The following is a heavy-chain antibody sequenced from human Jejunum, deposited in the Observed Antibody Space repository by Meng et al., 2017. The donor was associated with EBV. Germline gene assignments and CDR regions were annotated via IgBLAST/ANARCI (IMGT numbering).Heavy chain of an antibody. CDR3: AGLRYSGYDRAFDY. V-gene: IGHV4-61*01. D-gene: IGHD5-12*01. J-gene: IGHJ4*02. CDR2: IYYSGST. Sequence: RRDPVPGLLKPSETLSLTCTVSGGSVNSGNVYWSWIRQPPGKGLEWIGYIYYSGSTNYIPSLKSRATISLDTSKNQFSRKLSSVTAADTAVYYCAGLRYSGYDRAFDYWGQGALVTVSS. CDR1: GGSVNSGNVY.